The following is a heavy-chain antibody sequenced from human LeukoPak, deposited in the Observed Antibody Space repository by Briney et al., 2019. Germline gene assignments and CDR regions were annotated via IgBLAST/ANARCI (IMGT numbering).Heavy chain of an antibody. Sequence: PGGSLRLSCAASGFTFSTYAMNWVRQAPGKGLEWVSVISGSGGNTYYADSVKGRFTTSRDSSMNTLYLQMNSLRAEDTAVYYCAKDKWGILTGYYTPRDAFDIWGQGTMVTVSS. CDR2: ISGSGGNT. J-gene: IGHJ3*02. CDR3: AKDKWGILTGYYTPRDAFDI. CDR1: GFTFSTYA. D-gene: IGHD3-9*01. V-gene: IGHV3-23*01.